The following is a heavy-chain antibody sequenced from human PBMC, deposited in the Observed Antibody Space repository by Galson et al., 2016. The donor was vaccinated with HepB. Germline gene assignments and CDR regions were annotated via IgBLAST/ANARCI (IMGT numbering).Heavy chain of an antibody. V-gene: IGHV3-11*01. CDR3: ARDHYDTKGYFDY. D-gene: IGHD3-22*01. J-gene: IGHJ4*02. CDR1: GFTFSDYY. Sequence: SLRLSCAASGFTFSDYYMSWIRQAPGKGLEWVSYISNTGSFIYYADSVKGRFTISRDSAKNSLYLQMNSLRAEDSAMYYCARDHYDTKGYFDYRGQGTLVTVSS. CDR2: ISNTGSFI.